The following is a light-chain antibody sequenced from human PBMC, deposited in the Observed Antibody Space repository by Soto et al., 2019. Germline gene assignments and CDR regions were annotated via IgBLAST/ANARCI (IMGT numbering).Light chain of an antibody. V-gene: IGLV2-8*01. CDR3: SSFAGNYWV. Sequence: QPVLTQPPSASGSPGQSVTISCTGTSSDVGAYSHVCWYQQYPGKVPKLIIYEVTERPSGVPDRFSGSKSGNTASLTVSGLQVEDEADYYCSSFAGNYWVFGGGTKLTVL. CDR1: SSDVGAYSH. J-gene: IGLJ3*02. CDR2: EVT.